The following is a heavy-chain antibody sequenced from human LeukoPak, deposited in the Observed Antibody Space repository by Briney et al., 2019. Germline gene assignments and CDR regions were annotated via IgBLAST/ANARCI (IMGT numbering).Heavy chain of an antibody. Sequence: PSETLSLTCTVSGGSISSNVYYWGWIRQPPGKGLGWIGSIYHSGSTYYNPSLKSRVTISVDTSKNQFSLKLSSVTAADTAVYYCARVTMIVVVITGHNWFDPWGQGTLVTVSS. CDR2: IYHSGST. J-gene: IGHJ5*02. CDR3: ARVTMIVVVITGHNWFDP. CDR1: GGSISSNVYY. V-gene: IGHV4-39*07. D-gene: IGHD3-22*01.